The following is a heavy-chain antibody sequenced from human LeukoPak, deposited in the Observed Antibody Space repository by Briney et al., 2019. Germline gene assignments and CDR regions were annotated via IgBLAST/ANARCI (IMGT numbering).Heavy chain of an antibody. CDR2: INHGAST. D-gene: IGHD1-26*01. J-gene: IGHJ4*02. CDR3: ARHYVGRRAPLTRSGSECFDY. Sequence: PSETLSLTCAVYGGSFSGYYWSSIRHPPGKGLEWIVEINHGASTNYNPSLKSRVTISVDTSKNQFSLKLSSVTAADAAVYYCARHYVGRRAPLTRSGSECFDYWGQGTLVTVPS. CDR1: GGSFSGYY. V-gene: IGHV4-34*01.